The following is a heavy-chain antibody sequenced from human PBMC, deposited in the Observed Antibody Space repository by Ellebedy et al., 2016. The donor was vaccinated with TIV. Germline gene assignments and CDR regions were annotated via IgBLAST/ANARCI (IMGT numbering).Heavy chain of an antibody. J-gene: IGHJ6*02. CDR1: GGTFSSYA. D-gene: IGHD3-9*01. V-gene: IGHV1-69*13. CDR2: LIPIFGTA. CDR3: ARGSTSGSIRYFAPAESYGMDV. Sequence: AASVKVSCKASGGTFSSYAISWVRPAPGQGLEWMGGLIPIFGTANYAQKFQGRVTITADESTSTAYMELSSLRSEDTAVYYCARGSTSGSIRYFAPAESYGMDVWGQGTTVTVSS.